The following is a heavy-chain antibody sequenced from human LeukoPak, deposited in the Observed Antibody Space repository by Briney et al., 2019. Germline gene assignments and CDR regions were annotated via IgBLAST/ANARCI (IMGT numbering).Heavy chain of an antibody. J-gene: IGHJ5*02. V-gene: IGHV4-4*07. Sequence: SETLSLTCTVSGDSISSYYWSWIRQPAGKGLEWIGRIYTSGSTNYNPSLKSRVTISVDTSKNQFSLKLSSVTAADTAVYYCARARYYYDSSRVNWFDPWGQGTLVTVSS. CDR3: ARARYYYDSSRVNWFDP. CDR1: GDSISSYY. CDR2: IYTSGST. D-gene: IGHD3-22*01.